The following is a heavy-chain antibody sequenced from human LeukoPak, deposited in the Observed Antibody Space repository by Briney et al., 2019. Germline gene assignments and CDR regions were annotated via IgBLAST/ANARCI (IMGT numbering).Heavy chain of an antibody. CDR3: AKDRVSPGFNWFDP. CDR1: GVIISSYA. Sequence: GGSLRLSCAASGVIISSYAISWVRQAPGKGLEWVSAINGPGDNTYYADFMKGRFTISRDNSKRTVYLQMNSLRTEHTAVYYCAKDRVSPGFNWFDPWGQGTLVTVSS. D-gene: IGHD2/OR15-2a*01. CDR2: INGPGDNT. V-gene: IGHV3-23*01. J-gene: IGHJ5*02.